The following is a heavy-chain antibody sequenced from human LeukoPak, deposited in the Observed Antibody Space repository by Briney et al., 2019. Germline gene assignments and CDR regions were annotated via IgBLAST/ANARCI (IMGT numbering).Heavy chain of an antibody. CDR2: ISWNSGSI. D-gene: IGHD1-14*01. V-gene: IGHV3-9*01. CDR1: GFTFDDYA. Sequence: PGRSLRLSCAASGFTFDDYAMHWVRQAPGKGLEWVSGISWNSGSIGYADSVKGRFTISRDNAKNSLYLQMNSLRAEDTALYYCAKAYGTTAIFDYWGQGTLVTVSS. J-gene: IGHJ4*02. CDR3: AKAYGTTAIFDY.